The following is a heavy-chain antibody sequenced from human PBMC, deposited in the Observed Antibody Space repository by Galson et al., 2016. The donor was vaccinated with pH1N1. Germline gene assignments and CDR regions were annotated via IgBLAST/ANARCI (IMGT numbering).Heavy chain of an antibody. J-gene: IGHJ4*02. Sequence: PSGGNTNYAQEFRGRLTMTRDTSTSTVYMELSSLRSEDTAMYYCVREPHRGARYFDFWGQGTLVTVSS. V-gene: IGHV1-46*01. CDR3: VREPHRGARYFDF. D-gene: IGHD6-25*01. CDR2: PSGGNT.